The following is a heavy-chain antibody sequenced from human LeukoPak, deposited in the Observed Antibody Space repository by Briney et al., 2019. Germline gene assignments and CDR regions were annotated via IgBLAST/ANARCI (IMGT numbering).Heavy chain of an antibody. CDR1: GGTFSSYA. CDR2: INPNSGGT. Sequence: ASVKVSCKASGGTFSSYAISWVRQAPGQGLEWMGWINPNSGGTNYAQKFQGWVTMTRDTSISTAYMELSRLRSDDTAVYYCARTYYYGSGINPAFDIWGQGTMVTVSS. V-gene: IGHV1-2*04. CDR3: ARTYYYGSGINPAFDI. D-gene: IGHD3-10*01. J-gene: IGHJ3*02.